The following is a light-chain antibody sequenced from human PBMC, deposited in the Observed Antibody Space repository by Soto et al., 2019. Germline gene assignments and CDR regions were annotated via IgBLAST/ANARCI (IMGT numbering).Light chain of an antibody. V-gene: IGKV1-8*01. Sequence: AIRMTQSPSSLSASTGDTVTITCRASQDIGSVLAWYQQKPGTAPKVLISGASNLHGGVPSRFSGSGSRTDFTLTITHLQSEDFATYYCQLTNIFPYTFGQGTKLEIK. CDR1: QDIGSV. J-gene: IGKJ2*01. CDR3: QLTNIFPYT. CDR2: GAS.